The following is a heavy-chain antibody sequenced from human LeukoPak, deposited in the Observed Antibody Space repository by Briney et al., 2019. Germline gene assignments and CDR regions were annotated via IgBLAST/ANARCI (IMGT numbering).Heavy chain of an antibody. V-gene: IGHV4-59*01. CDR1: GGSISSYY. J-gene: IGHJ4*02. Sequence: SETLSLTCTVSGGSISSYYWSWMRQPPGKGLEWIGYIYYSGSTNYNPSLKSRVTISVDTLKNQFSLKLSSVTAGDTAVYYCARRRNYYDSSGIFDYWGQGTLVTVSS. CDR2: IYYSGST. CDR3: ARRRNYYDSSGIFDY. D-gene: IGHD3-22*01.